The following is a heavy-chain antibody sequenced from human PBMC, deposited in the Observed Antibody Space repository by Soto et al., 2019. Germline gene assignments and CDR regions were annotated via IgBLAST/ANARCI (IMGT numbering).Heavy chain of an antibody. J-gene: IGHJ4*02. CDR3: AIDKSTMVRGHGLSP. Sequence: PGGSLRLSCAASGFTFDDYAMHWVRQAPGKGLEWVSGISWNSGSIGYADSVKGRFTISRDNSKNTLFLQMNSLRGEDTAVYYCAIDKSTMVRGHGLSPWGQGTLVTVSS. CDR1: GFTFDDYA. D-gene: IGHD3-10*01. V-gene: IGHV3-9*01. CDR2: ISWNSGSI.